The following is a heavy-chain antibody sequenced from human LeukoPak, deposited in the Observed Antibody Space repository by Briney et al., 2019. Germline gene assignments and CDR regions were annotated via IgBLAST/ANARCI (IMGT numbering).Heavy chain of an antibody. CDR1: GGSFSGYY. CDR2: INHSGST. V-gene: IGHV4-34*01. D-gene: IGHD2-15*01. Sequence: PSETLSLTCAVYGGSFSGYYWSWIRQPPGKGLEWIGEINHSGSTNYIPSLKSRVTISVDTSKNQFSLNLSSVTAADTAVYYCARGPVVVATTPYYYYGMDVWGQGTMVTVSS. CDR3: ARGPVVVATTPYYYYGMDV. J-gene: IGHJ6*02.